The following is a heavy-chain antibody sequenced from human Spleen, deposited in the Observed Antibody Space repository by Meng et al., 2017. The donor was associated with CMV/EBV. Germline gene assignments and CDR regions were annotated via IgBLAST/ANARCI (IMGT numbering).Heavy chain of an antibody. J-gene: IGHJ4*02. D-gene: IGHD2-2*01. Sequence: SGGTLSSSGIIWVRQAPGQGREWMGRIIPSLGLENYAQKFQGRVTFTADRSTNTAYMQMSSLISEDTAVYYCARERDCSSTNCPGDYWGQGTLVTVSS. V-gene: IGHV1-69*04. CDR2: IIPSLGLE. CDR1: GGTLSSSG. CDR3: ARERDCSSTNCPGDY.